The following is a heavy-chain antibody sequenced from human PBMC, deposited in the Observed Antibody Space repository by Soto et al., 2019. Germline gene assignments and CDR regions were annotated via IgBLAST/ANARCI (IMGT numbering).Heavy chain of an antibody. V-gene: IGHV1-69*06. CDR2: IIPIFGTA. CDR3: ARDHCSGGSCYLETYYYYGMDV. CDR1: GGTFSSYA. D-gene: IGHD2-15*01. J-gene: IGHJ6*02. Sequence: SVKVSCKASGGTFSSYAISWVRQAPGQGLEWMGGIIPIFGTANYAQKFQGRVTITADKSTSTAYMELSSLRSGDTAVYYCARDHCSGGSCYLETYYYYGMDVWGQGTTVTVSS.